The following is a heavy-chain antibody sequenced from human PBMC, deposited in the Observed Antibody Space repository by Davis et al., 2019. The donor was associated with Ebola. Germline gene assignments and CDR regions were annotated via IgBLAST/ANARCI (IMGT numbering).Heavy chain of an antibody. CDR1: GFTFSSYS. CDR3: ARVGGDYYGSGRPRYYYGMDV. V-gene: IGHV3-7*01. Sequence: GESLKISCAASGFTFSSYSMNWVRQAPGKGLEWVANIKQDGSEKYYVDSVKGRFTISRDNAKNSLYLQMNSLRAEDTAVYYCARVGGDYYGSGRPRYYYGMDVWGQGTTVTVSS. CDR2: IKQDGSEK. D-gene: IGHD3-10*01. J-gene: IGHJ6*02.